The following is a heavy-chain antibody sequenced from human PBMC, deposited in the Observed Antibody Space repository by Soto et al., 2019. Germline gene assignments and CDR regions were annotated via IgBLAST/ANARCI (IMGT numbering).Heavy chain of an antibody. J-gene: IGHJ6*02. CDR1: GGSISSGGYY. CDR2: IYYSGST. V-gene: IGHV4-31*03. CDR3: ARDYYYGSGSYYDGGYYYYYYGMDV. D-gene: IGHD3-10*01. Sequence: SETLSLTCTVSGGSISSGGYYWSWIRQHPGKGLEWIGYIYYSGSTYYNPSLKSRVTISVDTSKNQFSLKLSSVTAADTAVYYCARDYYYGSGSYYDGGYYYYYYGMDVWGQGTTVTVSS.